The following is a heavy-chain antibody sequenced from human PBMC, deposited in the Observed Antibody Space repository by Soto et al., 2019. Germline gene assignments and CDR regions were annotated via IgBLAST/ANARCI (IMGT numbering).Heavy chain of an antibody. Sequence: QAPGKGLWWVSVIYSGSSTYYADSVKGRFTISRDNSKNTLYLQMNTLSGDDTAIYFCVKNKIALIVVKIGYDIWGQGTMVS. V-gene: IGHV3-23*03. CDR3: VKNKIALIVVKIGYDI. J-gene: IGHJ3*02. CDR2: IYSGSST. D-gene: IGHD3-22*01.